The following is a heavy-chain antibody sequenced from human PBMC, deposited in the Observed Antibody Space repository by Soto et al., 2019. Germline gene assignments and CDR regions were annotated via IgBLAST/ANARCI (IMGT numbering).Heavy chain of an antibody. CDR3: ARHGLYYDSRRYFDY. D-gene: IGHD3-22*01. CDR2: ISSTSSYT. J-gene: IGHJ4*02. CDR1: TCIDFD. V-gene: IGHV3-11*06. Sequence: TCIDFDRSWIRKAKGKGLEWVSYISSTSSYTNYADSVKGRFTISRDNAKNSLYLQMNSLRAEGTAVYYCARHGLYYDSRRYFDYRGQGTPVTVSS.